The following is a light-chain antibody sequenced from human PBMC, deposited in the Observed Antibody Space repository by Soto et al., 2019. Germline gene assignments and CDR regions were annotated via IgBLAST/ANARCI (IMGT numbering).Light chain of an antibody. J-gene: IGKJ1*01. CDR3: QQYGSSPWT. CDR2: GAS. V-gene: IGKV3-20*01. Sequence: PGERATLSCRACRSVGSSYLAWYQQKPGQAPSFLIYGASSRATGIPDRFSGSGSGTDFTLTISRLEPEDFAVYYCQQYGSSPWTFGQGTKVEI. CDR1: RSVGSSY.